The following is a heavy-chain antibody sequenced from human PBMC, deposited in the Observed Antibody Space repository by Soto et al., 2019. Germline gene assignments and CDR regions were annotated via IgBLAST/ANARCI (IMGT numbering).Heavy chain of an antibody. V-gene: IGHV1-69*01. CDR3: ARETPSAAAAYFFYGLDV. J-gene: IGHJ6*02. D-gene: IGHD6-13*01. CDR2: IIPVFGSA. Sequence: QVQLVQSGAEVKKAGSSVKVSCKVSGGTFSSYFINWVRQAPGQGLEWVGGIIPVFGSASFAEKFQGRVTITADESTSTAYMELSSLRSDDTAVYYYARETPSAAAAYFFYGLDVWGQGTTVTVPS. CDR1: GGTFSSYF.